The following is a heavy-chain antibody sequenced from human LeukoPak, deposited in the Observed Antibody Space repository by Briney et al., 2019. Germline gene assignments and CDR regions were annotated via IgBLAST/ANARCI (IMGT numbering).Heavy chain of an antibody. D-gene: IGHD7-27*01. Sequence: GGSLRLSCAASGFTFSSYGMHWVRQAPGKGLEWVAVISYDGSNKYYADSVKGRFTISRDNSKNTLYLQMNSLRAEDTAVYYCAKGWGSNAVFDYWGQGTLVTVSS. V-gene: IGHV3-30*18. CDR1: GFTFSSYG. CDR2: ISYDGSNK. CDR3: AKGWGSNAVFDY. J-gene: IGHJ4*02.